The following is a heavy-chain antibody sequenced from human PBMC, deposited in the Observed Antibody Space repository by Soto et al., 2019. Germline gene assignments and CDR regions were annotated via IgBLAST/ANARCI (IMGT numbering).Heavy chain of an antibody. Sequence: QVQLVQSGAEVKKPGSSVKVSCKASGGTFSSYAISWVRQAPGQGLEWMGGIIPIFGTANYAQKFQGRVTITADESTSTAYMELSSLRSEDTAVYYCARDIPSSGWYPYDYWGQGTLVTVSS. CDR1: GGTFSSYA. CDR3: ARDIPSSGWYPYDY. J-gene: IGHJ4*02. D-gene: IGHD6-19*01. CDR2: IIPIFGTA. V-gene: IGHV1-69*01.